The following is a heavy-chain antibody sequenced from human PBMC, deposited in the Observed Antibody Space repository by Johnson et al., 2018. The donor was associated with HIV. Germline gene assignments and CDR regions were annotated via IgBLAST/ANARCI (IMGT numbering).Heavy chain of an antibody. V-gene: IGHV3-7*01. J-gene: IGHJ3*02. Sequence: VQLVESGGGVVQPGRSLRLSCAASGFTFSTYGMHWVRQAPGRGLEWVANINVDGREKYYVDSLTGRFTISRDNAKKSLYLQMNSLRAEDTAVYYCARERGYSSVLWKLSEDAFDIWGQGTMVTVSS. D-gene: IGHD6-19*01. CDR1: GFTFSTYG. CDR2: INVDGREK. CDR3: ARERGYSSVLWKLSEDAFDI.